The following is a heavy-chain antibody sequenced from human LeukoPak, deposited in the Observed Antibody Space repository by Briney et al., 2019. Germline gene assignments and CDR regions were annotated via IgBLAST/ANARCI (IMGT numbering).Heavy chain of an antibody. CDR1: GFTFSSYD. V-gene: IGHV3-23*01. CDR2: ISGGGDST. D-gene: IGHD4-17*01. J-gene: IGHJ4*02. CDR3: AKEGGWATVTFDY. Sequence: GGSLRLSCAASGFTFSSYDMSWVRQAPGKGLEWVSSISGGGDSTSYADAVKGRFTISRDNSKNTLYLQMNSLRAEDTAVYYCAKEGGWATVTFDYWGQGTLVTVSS.